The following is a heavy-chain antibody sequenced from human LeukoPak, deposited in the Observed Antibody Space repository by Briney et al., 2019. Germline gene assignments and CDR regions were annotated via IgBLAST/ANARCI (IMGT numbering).Heavy chain of an antibody. CDR3: ARGGAHGMDV. CDR1: GFIFSDYY. J-gene: IGHJ6*02. D-gene: IGHD1-26*01. CDR2: LSGTSDTI. V-gene: IGHV3-11*01. Sequence: GGSLRLSCAASGFIFSDYYMSWIRQAPGKGLEWVSYLSGTSDTIDYADSVKGRFTIFRDNAKNSVFLQMNSLRAEDTALYYCARGGAHGMDVWGQGTTVTVSS.